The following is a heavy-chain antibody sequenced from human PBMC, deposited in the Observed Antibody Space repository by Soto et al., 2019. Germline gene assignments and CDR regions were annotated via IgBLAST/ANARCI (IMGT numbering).Heavy chain of an antibody. J-gene: IGHJ4*02. D-gene: IGHD1-20*01. CDR1: GFTFSSYE. CDR3: ALLTGTTDFDY. Sequence: PGGSLRLSCAASGFTFSSYEMNWVHQAPGKGLEWVSYISSSGSTIYYADSVKGRFTISRDNAKNSLYLQMNSLRAEDTAVYYCALLTGTTDFDYWGQGTLVTVSS. V-gene: IGHV3-48*03. CDR2: ISSSGSTI.